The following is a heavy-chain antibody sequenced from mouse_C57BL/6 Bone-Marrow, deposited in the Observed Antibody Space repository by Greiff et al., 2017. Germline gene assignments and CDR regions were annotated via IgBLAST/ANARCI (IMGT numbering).Heavy chain of an antibody. J-gene: IGHJ2*01. D-gene: IGHD1-1*01. CDR1: GFTFSSYT. V-gene: IGHV5-9*01. CDR2: ISGGGGNT. CDR3: ARSHYYGSSSDD. Sequence: DVMLVESGGGLVKPGGSLKLSCAASGFTFSSYTMSWVRQTPEKRLEWVATISGGGGNTYYPDSVKGRFTISRDNAKNTLDLQMSSLRSEDTALYYCARSHYYGSSSDDWGQGTTLTVSS.